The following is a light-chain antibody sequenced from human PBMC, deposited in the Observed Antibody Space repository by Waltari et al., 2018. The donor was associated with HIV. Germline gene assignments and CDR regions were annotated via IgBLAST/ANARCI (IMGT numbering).Light chain of an antibody. J-gene: IGLJ3*02. CDR1: SSDVGGYDS. CDR2: EVI. V-gene: IGLV2-11*01. Sequence: QSALTQPRSVSGSPGQSVTISCTGTSSDVGGYDSVSWYLQHPGKVPKLIIYEVIKRPPWVPARFSCSKSGNTASLTISGLQTEDEADYFCCSYAGTYTYVLFGGGTKLTVL. CDR3: CSYAGTYTYVL.